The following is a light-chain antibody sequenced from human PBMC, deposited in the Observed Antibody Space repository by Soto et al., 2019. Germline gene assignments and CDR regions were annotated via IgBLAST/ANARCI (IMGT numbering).Light chain of an antibody. Sequence: AIQMTQSPSSLSASVGDRVTITCRASQDIRNELAWYQHNPGKAPKLLIYAASYLQGGVPSRFRGAGSGTDFTLTISSLQPEDFATYYCLQDYIYPRTFGQGTKVEIK. CDR2: AAS. CDR1: QDIRNE. CDR3: LQDYIYPRT. V-gene: IGKV1-6*01. J-gene: IGKJ1*01.